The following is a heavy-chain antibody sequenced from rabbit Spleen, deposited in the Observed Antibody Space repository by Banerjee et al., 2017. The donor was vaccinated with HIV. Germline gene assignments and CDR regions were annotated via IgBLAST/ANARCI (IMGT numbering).Heavy chain of an antibody. CDR2: IDTGSRDFT. V-gene: IGHV1S40*01. J-gene: IGHJ6*01. Sequence: QSLEESGGDLVKPGASLTLTCTASGFSFSSSDYMCWVRQAPGKGLNWIACIDTGSRDFTYFATWAQGRFTISKISSTTVTLQMTRLTAADTATYFCARDTSSSFSSYGMDLWGQGTLVTVS. CDR3: ARDTSSSFSSYGMDL. D-gene: IGHD1-1*01. CDR1: GFSFSSSDY.